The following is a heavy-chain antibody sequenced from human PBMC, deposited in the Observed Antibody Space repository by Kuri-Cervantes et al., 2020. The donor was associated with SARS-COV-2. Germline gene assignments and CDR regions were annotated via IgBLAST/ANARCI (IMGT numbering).Heavy chain of an antibody. D-gene: IGHD1-1*01. CDR2: ISFDGTNE. CDR1: GIIFSSYP. Sequence: GGSLRLSCVASGIIFSSYPMHWVRQAPGKGLEWVAVISFDGTNEDYADSVRGRFAISRDNSKDTLYLQMNSLRPEDTAVYYCAKVRAPGDQLILSSPLDYWGQGTLVTVSS. J-gene: IGHJ4*02. V-gene: IGHV3-30*09. CDR3: AKVRAPGDQLILSSPLDY.